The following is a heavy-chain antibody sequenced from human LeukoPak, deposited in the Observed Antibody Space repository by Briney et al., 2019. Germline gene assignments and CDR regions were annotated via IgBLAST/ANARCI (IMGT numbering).Heavy chain of an antibody. J-gene: IGHJ5*02. D-gene: IGHD6-13*01. CDR1: GFTVSDNY. CDR3: ARDAPQVSAAGVLAS. CDR2: MYIRGDT. V-gene: IGHV3-53*01. Sequence: GGSLRLSCAASGFTVSDNYMSWVRQAPGKGLELGSVMYIRGDTYYADSVKGRFTFSRDISKNTLYLQMNGLRTEDTAMYYCARDAPQVSAAGVLASWGQGTMVTVSS.